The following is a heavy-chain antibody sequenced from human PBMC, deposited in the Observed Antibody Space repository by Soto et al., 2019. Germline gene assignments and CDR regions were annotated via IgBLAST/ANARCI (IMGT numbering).Heavy chain of an antibody. Sequence: QVQLVESGGGVVQPGRSLRLSCAASGFTYSTYTMHWVRQAPGKGLEWVAVISYDGNNKFYADSVKGRFTISRDSTKHTLYLQMNSLRPDDTAMYYCARDGVSSTEYTWNYATYCDYWGQGALVTVSS. CDR2: ISYDGNNK. D-gene: IGHD1-7*01. CDR3: ARDGVSSTEYTWNYATYCDY. J-gene: IGHJ4*02. V-gene: IGHV3-30-3*01. CDR1: GFTYSTYT.